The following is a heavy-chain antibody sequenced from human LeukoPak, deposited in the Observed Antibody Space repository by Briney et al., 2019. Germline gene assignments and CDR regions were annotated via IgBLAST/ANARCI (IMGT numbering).Heavy chain of an antibody. V-gene: IGHV3-64*01. CDR1: GFSFSTYA. Sequence: GGSLRLSCAASGFSFSTYAMHWVRQAPGKGLEYVSGISFNGGNTYYVNSVKGRFTISRDNSKNTLYLQVGSLRAEDTAVYYCARGSSSPPGAFDIWGQGTMVTVSS. CDR2: ISFNGGNT. D-gene: IGHD1-26*01. CDR3: ARGSSSPPGAFDI. J-gene: IGHJ3*02.